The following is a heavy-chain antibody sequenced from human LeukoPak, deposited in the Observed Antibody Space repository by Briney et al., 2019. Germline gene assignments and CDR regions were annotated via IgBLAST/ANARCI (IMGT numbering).Heavy chain of an antibody. CDR2: ISSSSSYI. CDR3: ARAGAYDSSGYYPDY. D-gene: IGHD3-22*01. V-gene: IGHV3-21*01. J-gene: IGHJ4*02. Sequence: PGGSLRLSCAASGFTFSSYSMSWVRQAPGKGLEWVSSISSSSSYIYYADSVKGRFTISRDNAKNSLYLQMNSLRAEDTAVYYCARAGAYDSSGYYPDYWGQGTLVTVSS. CDR1: GFTFSSYS.